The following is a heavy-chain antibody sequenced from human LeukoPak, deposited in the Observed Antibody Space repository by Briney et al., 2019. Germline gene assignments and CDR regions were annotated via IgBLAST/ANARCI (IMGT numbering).Heavy chain of an antibody. J-gene: IGHJ5*02. Sequence: GGSLRLSCAASEFTLRNYWMSWVRQAPGKGLEWVATIKEDGSEKYYVDSVKGRFTISRDDSKNTLYLQMNSLRTEDTAVYYCAKGRRYNILTGHYASEVDPWGQGTLVTVSS. D-gene: IGHD3-9*01. CDR3: AKGRRYNILTGHYASEVDP. CDR1: EFTLRNYW. CDR2: IKEDGSEK. V-gene: IGHV3-7*01.